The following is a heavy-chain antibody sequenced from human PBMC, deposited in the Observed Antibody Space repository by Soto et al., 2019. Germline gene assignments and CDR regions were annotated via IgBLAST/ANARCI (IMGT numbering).Heavy chain of an antibody. Sequence: VHLVESGGNLVQAGGSLRLSCAASGFTFSSYGMHWVRQAPGKGLEWVAVIWYDGSNKYYADSVKGRFTISRDNSKNTLYLQMNSLRAEDTAVYYCAREIAVARYYFDYWGQGTLVTVSS. CDR3: AREIAVARYYFDY. CDR2: IWYDGSNK. J-gene: IGHJ4*02. CDR1: GFTFSSYG. D-gene: IGHD6-19*01. V-gene: IGHV3-33*08.